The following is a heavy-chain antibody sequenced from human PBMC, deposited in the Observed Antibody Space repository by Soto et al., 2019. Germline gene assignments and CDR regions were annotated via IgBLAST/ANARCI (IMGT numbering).Heavy chain of an antibody. V-gene: IGHV3-64D*08. Sequence: EVQLVESGGGLVQPGGSLRLSCSASGFTFSSYAMHWVRQAPGKGLEYVSAISSNGGSTYYADSVKGRFTISRDNSKNTLYLQMSSPRDEDTAVYYCVKESSGITIFGVVISLGCFGYYGVDVWGQGTTVTVSS. CDR2: ISSNGGST. J-gene: IGHJ6*02. CDR1: GFTFSSYA. D-gene: IGHD3-3*01. CDR3: VKESSGITIFGVVISLGCFGYYGVDV.